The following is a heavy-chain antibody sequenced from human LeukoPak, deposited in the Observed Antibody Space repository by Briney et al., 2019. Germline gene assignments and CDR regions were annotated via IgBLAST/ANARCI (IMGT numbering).Heavy chain of an antibody. CDR2: IYYSGST. V-gene: IGHV4-59*08. D-gene: IGHD3-22*01. J-gene: IGHJ4*02. CDR1: GGSISSYY. CDR3: ARHRDYDIDY. Sequence: PSETLSLTCTVSGGSISSYYWSWIRQPPGKGLEWIGYIYYSGSTNYNPSLKSRVTISVDTSKNQFSLKLSSVTAADTAVYYCARHRDYDIDYWGQGTLVTVSS.